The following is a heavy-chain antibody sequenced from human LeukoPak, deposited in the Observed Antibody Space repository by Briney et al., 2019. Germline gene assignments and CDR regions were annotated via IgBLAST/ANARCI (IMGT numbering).Heavy chain of an antibody. CDR3: ARVLVAAAGLYWFDP. Sequence: SETLSLTCTVSGGSISSSSYYWGWIRQPPGKGLEWIGSIYYSGSTYYNPSLKSRVTISVDTSKNQFSLKLSSVTAADTAVYYCARVLVAAAGLYWFDPWGQGTLVTVSS. D-gene: IGHD6-13*01. V-gene: IGHV4-39*07. CDR2: IYYSGST. J-gene: IGHJ5*02. CDR1: GGSISSSSYY.